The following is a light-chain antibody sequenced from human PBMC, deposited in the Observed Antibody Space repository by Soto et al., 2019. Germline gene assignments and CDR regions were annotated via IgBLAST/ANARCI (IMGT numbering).Light chain of an antibody. J-gene: IGKJ2*01. Sequence: EIVLTQSPGTLSLSPGERATLSCTASQSVSSDYLAWYQHKPGQAPRLLIYGASRRATGIPDRFSGSGSGTDFTLTISRLEPEDFAVYYCQQYGSSVRTFGQGTKLDIK. CDR3: QQYGSSVRT. CDR1: QSVSSDY. V-gene: IGKV3-20*01. CDR2: GAS.